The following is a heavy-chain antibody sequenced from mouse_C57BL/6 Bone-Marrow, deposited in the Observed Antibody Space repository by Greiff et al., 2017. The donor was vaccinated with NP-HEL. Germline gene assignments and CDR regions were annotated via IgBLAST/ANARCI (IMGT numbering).Heavy chain of an antibody. CDR1: GYTFTSYW. D-gene: IGHD2-2*01. CDR2: IDPSDSYT. Sequence: QVHVKQPGAELVRPGTSVKLSCKASGYTFTSYWMHWVKQRPGQGLEWIGVIDPSDSYTNYNQKFKGKATLTVDTSSSTAYMQLSSLTSEDSAVYYCARRTVSVWLRHYAMDYWGQGTSVTVSS. J-gene: IGHJ4*01. CDR3: ARRTVSVWLRHYAMDY. V-gene: IGHV1-59*01.